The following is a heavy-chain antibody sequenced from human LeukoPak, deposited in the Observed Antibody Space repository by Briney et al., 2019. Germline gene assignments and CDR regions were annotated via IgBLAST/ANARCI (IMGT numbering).Heavy chain of an antibody. CDR1: GGSISSSSYY. CDR3: ARGSEDAIVVVPAAILGAFDI. CDR2: IYSSGST. Sequence: SETLSLTCTVSGGSISSSSYYWDWIRQPPGKGLEWIGSIYSSGSTYYNPSLKSRVTISVDTSKNQFSLKLSSVTAADTAVYYCARGSEDAIVVVPAAILGAFDIWGQGTMVTVSS. V-gene: IGHV4-39*07. D-gene: IGHD2-2*01. J-gene: IGHJ3*02.